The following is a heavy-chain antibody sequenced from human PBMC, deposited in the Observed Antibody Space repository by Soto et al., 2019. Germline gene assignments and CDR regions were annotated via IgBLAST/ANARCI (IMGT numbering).Heavy chain of an antibody. D-gene: IGHD3-10*01. CDR2: IYPYNGNT. CDR1: GYTFTSYG. Sequence: GASVKVSCKASGYTFTSYGISWVRQAPGQGLEWMGWIYPYNGNTNYAQKIQDRVTLTTDTPTSTAYMELRSLRSDDTAVYYCARDSSPISYYGSTSFYRTPRLIPDYWGQGALVTVSS. J-gene: IGHJ4*02. V-gene: IGHV1-18*01. CDR3: ARDSSPISYYGSTSFYRTPRLIPDY.